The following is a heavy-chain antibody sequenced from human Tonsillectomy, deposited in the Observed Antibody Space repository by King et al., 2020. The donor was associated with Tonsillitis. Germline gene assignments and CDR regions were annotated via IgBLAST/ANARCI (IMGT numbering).Heavy chain of an antibody. D-gene: IGHD3-10*02. CDR2: ISTSGGTI. CDR1: GFVFSNYE. Sequence: VQLVESGGGLVQPGGSLRLSCAASGFVFSNYEMNWVRPAPGKGLEWVSYISTSGGTIYYADSVKGRFTISRDNAKNSLYLQMNSLRAEDTAVYYCARESLTVRGSMTVPYYYDYMEVWGKGTSVTVPS. V-gene: IGHV3-48*03. CDR3: ARESLTVRGSMTVPYYYDYMEV. J-gene: IGHJ6*03.